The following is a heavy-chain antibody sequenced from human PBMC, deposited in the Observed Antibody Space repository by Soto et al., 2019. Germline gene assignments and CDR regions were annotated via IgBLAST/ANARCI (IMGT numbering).Heavy chain of an antibody. CDR2: ISYDGSNK. V-gene: IGHV3-30-3*01. J-gene: IGHJ4*02. D-gene: IGHD3-10*01. CDR3: AREVGEPLRYYFDY. CDR1: GFTFSSYA. Sequence: GGSLRLSCAASGFTFSSYAMHWVRQAPGKGLEWVAVISYDGSNKYYADSVKGRFTISRDNSKNTLYLQMNSLRAEDTAVYYCAREVGEPLRYYFDYWGQGTLVTVSS.